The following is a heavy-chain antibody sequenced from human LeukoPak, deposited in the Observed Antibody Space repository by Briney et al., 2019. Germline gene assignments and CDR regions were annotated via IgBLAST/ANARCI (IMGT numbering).Heavy chain of an antibody. CDR2: ISSSGSDI. J-gene: IGHJ4*02. Sequence: GGSLRLSCAASGFTFNSYSMNWVRQAPGEGLEWVSSISSSGSDIYYVDSVKGRFTISRDNAKNSLYLQMNSLRAEDTAVYYCARAIAVAGPYYFDYWGQGTLVTVSS. CDR3: ARAIAVAGPYYFDY. D-gene: IGHD6-19*01. CDR1: GFTFNSYS. V-gene: IGHV3-21*01.